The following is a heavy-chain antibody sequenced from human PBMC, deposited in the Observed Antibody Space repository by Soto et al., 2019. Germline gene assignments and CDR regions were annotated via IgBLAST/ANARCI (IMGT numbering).Heavy chain of an antibody. V-gene: IGHV4-59*08. J-gene: IGHJ5*02. CDR1: GGSIGGYY. D-gene: IGHD2-21*02. CDR2: IYYSGST. Sequence: SETLSLTCTVSGGSIGGYYWSWIRQPPGKRLEWIGYIYYSGSTNYNPSLKSRVTISVDTSKNQFSPKLSSVTAADTAVYYCARHPSDFWFDPWGQGTLVTVSS. CDR3: ARHPSDFWFDP.